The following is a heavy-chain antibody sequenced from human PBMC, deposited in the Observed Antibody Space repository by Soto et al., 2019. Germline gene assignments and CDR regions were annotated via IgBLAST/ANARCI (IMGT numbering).Heavy chain of an antibody. J-gene: IGHJ3*02. CDR1: GGSISSGGYY. CDR3: AGDVGEAFDI. CDR2: IYYSGST. V-gene: IGHV4-31*03. D-gene: IGHD3-16*01. Sequence: SETLSLTCTVSGGSISSGGYYWSWIRQHPGKGLEWIGYIYYSGSTYYNPSLKSRVTISVDTSKNQFSLKLSSVTAADTAVYCCAGDVGEAFDIWGQGTMVTVSS.